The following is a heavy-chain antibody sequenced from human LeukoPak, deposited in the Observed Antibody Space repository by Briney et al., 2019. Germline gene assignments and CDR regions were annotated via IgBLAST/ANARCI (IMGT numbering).Heavy chain of an antibody. CDR1: GYTFTSYG. CDR3: ARDEVRITMIVAVPGPIGFDY. CDR2: ISAYNGNT. Sequence: ASVKVSCKASGYTFTSYGISWVRQAPGQGLEWMGWISAYNGNTNYAQKLQGRVTMTTDTSTSTAYMELRSLRSDDTAVYYCARDEVRITMIVAVPGPIGFDYWGQGTLVTVSS. D-gene: IGHD3-22*01. V-gene: IGHV1-18*01. J-gene: IGHJ4*02.